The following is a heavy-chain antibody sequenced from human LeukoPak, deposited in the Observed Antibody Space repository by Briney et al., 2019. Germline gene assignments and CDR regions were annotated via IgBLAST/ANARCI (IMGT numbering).Heavy chain of an antibody. V-gene: IGHV4-4*07. CDR1: GGSISSYY. CDR3: ASSGVVVPAAADAFDI. Sequence: SETLSLTCTVSGGSISSYYWSWIRQPAGKGLEWIGRIYTSGSTNCNPSLKSRVTMSVDTSKNQFPLKLSSVTAADTAVYYCASSGVVVPAAADAFDIWGQGTMVTVSS. J-gene: IGHJ3*02. CDR2: IYTSGST. D-gene: IGHD2-2*01.